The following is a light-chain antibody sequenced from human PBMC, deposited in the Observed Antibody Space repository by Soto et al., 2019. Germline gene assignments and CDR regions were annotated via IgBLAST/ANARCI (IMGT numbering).Light chain of an antibody. CDR1: QSVLYSSNNKNY. Sequence: DIVMTQSPDSLAVSLGERATINCKSSQSVLYSSNNKNYLAWYQQKPGQPPKLLIYWASTRGSGVPDRFSGSGSGTDFNLTISSLQAEDVAIYYCQQYYSTPPTFGGGTKVEIK. CDR3: QQYYSTPPT. CDR2: WAS. V-gene: IGKV4-1*01. J-gene: IGKJ4*01.